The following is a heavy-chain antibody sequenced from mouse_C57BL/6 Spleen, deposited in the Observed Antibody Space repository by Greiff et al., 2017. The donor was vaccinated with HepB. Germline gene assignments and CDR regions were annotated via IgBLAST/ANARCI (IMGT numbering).Heavy chain of an antibody. CDR2: INPNYGTT. J-gene: IGHJ4*01. Sequence: EVKLMESGPELVKPGASVKISCKASGYSFTDYNMNWVKQSNGKSLEWIGVINPNYGTTSYNQKFKGKATLTVDQSSSTAYMQLNSLTSEDSAVYYCARELGVEVYYAMDYWGQGTSVTVSS. CDR3: ARELGVEVYYAMDY. CDR1: GYSFTDYN. D-gene: IGHD4-1*01. V-gene: IGHV1-39*01.